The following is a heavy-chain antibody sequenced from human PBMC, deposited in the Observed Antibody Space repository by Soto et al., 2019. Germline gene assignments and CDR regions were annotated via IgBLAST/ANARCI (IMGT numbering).Heavy chain of an antibody. CDR3: ARHDCISSSCYYYYYYGLDV. D-gene: IGHD2-2*01. CDR1: GGTFSSYG. CDR2: IIPIFDTA. Sequence: QVQLVQSGAEVKKPGSSVKVSCKASGGTFSSYGISWVRQAPGQGLEWMGGIIPIFDTANYAQKFQGRVTFTADESTSTAYMELSSLRSEDTAVYYCARHDCISSSCYYYYYYGLDVWGLGTTVTASS. V-gene: IGHV1-69*12. J-gene: IGHJ6*02.